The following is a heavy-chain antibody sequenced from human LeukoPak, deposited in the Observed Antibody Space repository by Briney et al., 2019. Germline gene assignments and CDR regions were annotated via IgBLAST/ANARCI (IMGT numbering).Heavy chain of an antibody. CDR2: GNT. V-gene: IGHV1-8*03. CDR3: ARALPPIWGSSWYKDAFDI. J-gene: IGHJ3*02. Sequence: GNTGYAQKFQGRVTITRNTSISTAYMELSSLRSEDTAVYYCARALPPIWGSSWYKDAFDIWGQGTMVTVSS. D-gene: IGHD6-13*01.